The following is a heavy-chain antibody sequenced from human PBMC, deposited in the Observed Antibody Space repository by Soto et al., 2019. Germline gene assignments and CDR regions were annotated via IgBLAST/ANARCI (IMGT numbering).Heavy chain of an antibody. Sequence: PGGSLRLSCAASGFTFSSYDLHWVRQAPGKGLEWVSGIGSAGDTYYADSVNGRFTISRENAKKSLSLHMNNLRAGDTAAYYCARGGTVIGAFDFWGQGTVVTVSS. CDR1: GFTFSSYD. CDR3: ARGGTVIGAFDF. J-gene: IGHJ3*01. CDR2: IGSAGDT. V-gene: IGHV3-13*01. D-gene: IGHD2-21*01.